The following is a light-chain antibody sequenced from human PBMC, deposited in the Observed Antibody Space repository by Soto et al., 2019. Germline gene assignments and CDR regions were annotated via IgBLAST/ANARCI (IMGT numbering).Light chain of an antibody. CDR1: ETVATN. J-gene: IGKJ4*01. CDR2: GAS. V-gene: IGKV3-15*01. Sequence: GERATLSCWASETVATNLAWYQQKPGQAPRLLIYGASTRATGVPARFSGSGSATQFTLTISSLQSEDFGFYYCQQYKQWPVALGGGTKVDIK. CDR3: QQYKQWPVA.